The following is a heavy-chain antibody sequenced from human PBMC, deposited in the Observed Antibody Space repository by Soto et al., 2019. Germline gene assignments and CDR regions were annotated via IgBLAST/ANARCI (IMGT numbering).Heavy chain of an antibody. Sequence: QVQLQELGPGLVKPSQTLSLTCTVSGGSISSGGYYWSWIRQHPGKGLEWIGYIYYSGSTYYNPSLKSRVTISVDTSKNQFSLKLSSVTAADTAVYYCARDRGARGAVNYYYYGMDVWGQGTTVTVSS. D-gene: IGHD3-10*01. CDR1: GGSISSGGYY. CDR3: ARDRGARGAVNYYYYGMDV. CDR2: IYYSGST. J-gene: IGHJ6*02. V-gene: IGHV4-31*03.